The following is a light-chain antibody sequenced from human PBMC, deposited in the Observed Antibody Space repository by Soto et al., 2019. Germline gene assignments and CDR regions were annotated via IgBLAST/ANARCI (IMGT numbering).Light chain of an antibody. CDR2: GAS. V-gene: IGKV3-20*01. CDR3: QQYGSSPWT. Sequence: EIVLTQSPGTLSLSPGERATLSCRASQSVSSNYLAWYQQKPGQAPRPLIYGASSRATGIPDRFSGSGAGTDFTLTISRLESEDFAVYYWQQYGSSPWTFGQGTNVEIK. J-gene: IGKJ1*01. CDR1: QSVSSNY.